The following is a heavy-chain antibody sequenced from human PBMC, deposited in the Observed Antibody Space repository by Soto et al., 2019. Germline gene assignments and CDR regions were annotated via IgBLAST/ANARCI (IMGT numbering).Heavy chain of an antibody. Sequence: QLQLQESGSGLVKPSQTLSLTCAVSGRSIRSGGYSWSCIRQPPGKGLEWIGNIYHSGSTYYSPSLRSRGTISVDRSKNQFSRKLSSVTAADTAVDYCARLFSNLWHYFESWGQGTLVTVSS. J-gene: IGHJ4*02. CDR3: ARLFSNLWHYFES. D-gene: IGHD1-7*01. V-gene: IGHV4-30-2*01. CDR1: GRSIRSGGYS. CDR2: IYHSGST.